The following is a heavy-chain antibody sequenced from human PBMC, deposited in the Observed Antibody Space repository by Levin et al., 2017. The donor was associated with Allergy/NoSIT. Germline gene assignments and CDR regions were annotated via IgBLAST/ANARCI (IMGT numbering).Heavy chain of an antibody. D-gene: IGHD6-19*01. Sequence: GGSLRLSCAASGFDFIAYAMTWVRQAPGKGLEWVSAISGSGGTTYYADTVRGRFTISRDNSKNTLYLQMNSLRVEDTALYYCAKDPLIAVVDRYDQWGQGTLVTVSS. V-gene: IGHV3-23*01. CDR2: ISGSGGTT. CDR3: AKDPLIAVVDRYDQ. J-gene: IGHJ4*02. CDR1: GFDFIAYA.